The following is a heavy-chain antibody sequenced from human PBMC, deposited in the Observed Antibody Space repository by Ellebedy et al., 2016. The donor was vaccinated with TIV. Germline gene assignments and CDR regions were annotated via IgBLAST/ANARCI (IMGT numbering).Heavy chain of an antibody. Sequence: GGSLRLSXAASGFTFSSYWMSWVRQAPGKGLEWVANIKQDGSEKYYVDSVKGRFTISRDNAKNSLYLQMNSLRAEDTAVYYCARSKKGQGTYYYYGMDVWGQGTTVTVSS. D-gene: IGHD1-1*01. CDR1: GFTFSSYW. V-gene: IGHV3-7*03. CDR2: IKQDGSEK. J-gene: IGHJ6*02. CDR3: ARSKKGQGTYYYYGMDV.